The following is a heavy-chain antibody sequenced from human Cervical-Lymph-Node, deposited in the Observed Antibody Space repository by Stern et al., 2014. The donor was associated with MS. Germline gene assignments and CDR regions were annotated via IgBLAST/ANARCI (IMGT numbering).Heavy chain of an antibody. V-gene: IGHV4-4*07. Sequence: QVQLVESGPGLVKPSETLSLTCTVSGGSVSGYYWSWIRQAPGKQLEYIGRISTSGSPDYNPSLTSRVSMSVDTSRNQFSRKLSSVTAADTAVYFCARVLPAPRTIDYWGQGTLVTVSS. CDR1: GGSVSGYY. CDR2: ISTSGSP. CDR3: ARVLPAPRTIDY. D-gene: IGHD2-2*01. J-gene: IGHJ4*02.